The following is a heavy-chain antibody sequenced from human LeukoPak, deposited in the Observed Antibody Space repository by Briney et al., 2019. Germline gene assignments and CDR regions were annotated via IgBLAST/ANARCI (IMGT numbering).Heavy chain of an antibody. V-gene: IGHV4-34*01. CDR2: INHSGST. J-gene: IGHJ4*02. D-gene: IGHD6-13*01. CDR3: ARHNTSSWSSPFDY. CDR1: GGSFSGYY. Sequence: SETLSLTCAVYGGSFSGYYWSWIRQPPGKGLEWIGEINHSGSTNYNPSLKTRVTISVDTSRNQFSLKLSSVTAADTAVYYCARHNTSSWSSPFDYWGQGIQVTVSS.